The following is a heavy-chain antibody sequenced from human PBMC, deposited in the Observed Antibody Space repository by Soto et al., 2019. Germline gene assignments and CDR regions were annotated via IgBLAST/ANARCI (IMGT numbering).Heavy chain of an antibody. D-gene: IGHD1-26*01. CDR3: AKAPVGRLDY. J-gene: IGHJ4*02. V-gene: IGHV3-23*01. CDR2: ISDSGTIT. Sequence: PGGSLRLSCVASGFTFRDSAMNWVRQAPGKGLEWVSAISDSGTITDYADSVKGRFTISRDNSKNTLYLQMNTLRAEDMALYYCAKAPVGRLDYWGQGTLVTVSS. CDR1: GFTFRDSA.